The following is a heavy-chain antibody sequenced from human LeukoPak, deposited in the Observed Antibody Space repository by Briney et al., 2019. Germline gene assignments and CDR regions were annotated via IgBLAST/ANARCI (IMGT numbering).Heavy chain of an antibody. J-gene: IGHJ4*02. CDR1: GYTFTSYY. V-gene: IGHV1-46*01. D-gene: IGHD4-23*01. Sequence: ASVKVSCKASGYTFTSYYMHWVRQAPGQGLEWMGIINPSGGSTSYAQKFQGRVTMTRDTSTSTVYMELSSLRFGDTAVYYCAREVLGKGSFDYWGQGTLVTVSS. CDR3: AREVLGKGSFDY. CDR2: INPSGGST.